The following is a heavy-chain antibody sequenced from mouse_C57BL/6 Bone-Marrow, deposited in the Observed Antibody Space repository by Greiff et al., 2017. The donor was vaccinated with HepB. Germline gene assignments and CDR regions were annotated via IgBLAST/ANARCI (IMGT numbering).Heavy chain of an antibody. J-gene: IGHJ4*01. CDR2: ISDGGSYT. V-gene: IGHV5-4*01. D-gene: IGHD1-1*01. CDR3: ARDYYGSGDYAMDY. Sequence: EVKLVESGGGLVKPGGSLKLSCAASGYTFSSYAMSWVRQTPEKRLEWVATISDGGSYTYYPDNVKGRFTISRDNAKNNLYLQMSHLKSEDTAMYYCARDYYGSGDYAMDYWGQGTSVTVSS. CDR1: GYTFSSYA.